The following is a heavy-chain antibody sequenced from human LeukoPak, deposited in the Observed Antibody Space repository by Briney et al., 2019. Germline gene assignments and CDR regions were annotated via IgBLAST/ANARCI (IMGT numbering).Heavy chain of an antibody. D-gene: IGHD3-22*01. CDR3: ARDPDDSSGYTNYGMDV. V-gene: IGHV4-31*03. CDR2: IYYSGST. J-gene: IGHJ6*02. CDR1: GGSISSGGYY. Sequence: PSETLSLTCTVSGGSISSGGYYWSWIRQHPGKGLEWIGYIYYSGSTYYNPSLKSRVTISVDTSKNQFSLKLSSVTAADTAVYYCARDPDDSSGYTNYGMDVWGQGTTVTVSS.